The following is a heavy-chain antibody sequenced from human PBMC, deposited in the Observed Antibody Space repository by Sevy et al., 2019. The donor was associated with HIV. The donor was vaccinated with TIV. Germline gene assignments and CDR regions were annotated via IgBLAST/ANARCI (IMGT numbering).Heavy chain of an antibody. V-gene: IGHV1-24*01. CDR2: FDPEDGET. Sequence: GESLKISCKVSGYTLTELSMHWVRQAPGKGLEWMGGFDPEDGETIYAQKFQGRVTMTEDTSTDTAYMELSSLRSEDTAVYYCATGGSIAVADTGIYYFDYWGQGTLVTVSS. D-gene: IGHD6-19*01. CDR1: GYTLTELS. CDR3: ATGGSIAVADTGIYYFDY. J-gene: IGHJ4*02.